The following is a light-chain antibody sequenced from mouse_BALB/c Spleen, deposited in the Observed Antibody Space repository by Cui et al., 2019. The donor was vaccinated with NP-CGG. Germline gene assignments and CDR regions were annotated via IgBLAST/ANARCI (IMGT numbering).Light chain of an antibody. CDR2: GTN. Sequence: QAVVTQESALTTSPGERVTLTCGSSSGAVTTSNYANWVQEKPDHLFTVLIGGTNNRAPGVPARFSGSLIGDKAALTITGAQTEDEAIYFCALWYSNHWVFGGGTKLTVL. CDR3: ALWYSNHWV. V-gene: IGLV1*01. J-gene: IGLJ1*01. CDR1: SGAVTTSNY.